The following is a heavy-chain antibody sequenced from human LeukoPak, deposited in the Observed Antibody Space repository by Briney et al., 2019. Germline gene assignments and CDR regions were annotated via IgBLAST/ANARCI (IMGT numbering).Heavy chain of an antibody. V-gene: IGHV1-18*04. Sequence: GASVKVSCKASGYTFTGYYMHWVRQAPGQGLEWMGWISAYNGNTNYAQKLQGRVTMTTDTSTSTAYMELRSLRSDDTAVYYCARDRRATTPGDYWGQGTLVTVSS. CDR3: ARDRRATTPGDY. CDR2: ISAYNGNT. J-gene: IGHJ4*02. CDR1: GYTFTGYY. D-gene: IGHD5-24*01.